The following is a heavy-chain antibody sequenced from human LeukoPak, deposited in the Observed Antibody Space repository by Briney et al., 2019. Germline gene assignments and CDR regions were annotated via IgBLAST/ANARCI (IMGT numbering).Heavy chain of an antibody. CDR3: ARHSGSSSWFEGPDC. V-gene: IGHV4-39*01. D-gene: IGHD6-13*01. J-gene: IGHJ4*02. CDR2: ISYSGNT. CDR1: GGSISSGTYY. Sequence: SETLSLTCSVSGGSISSGTYYWGWIRQPPGKGLEWIGTISYSGNTYYNPSLKSRVAISIDTSKNQFSLKLNSVTAADTALYYCARHSGSSSWFEGPDCWGQGTLVTVSS.